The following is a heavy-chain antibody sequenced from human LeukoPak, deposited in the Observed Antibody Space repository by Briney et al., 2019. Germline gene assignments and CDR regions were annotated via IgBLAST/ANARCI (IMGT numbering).Heavy chain of an antibody. CDR3: AREGTGMVSFDY. V-gene: IGHV3-48*03. D-gene: IGHD5-18*01. J-gene: IGHJ4*02. Sequence: HPGGSLRLSCAASGFTISSYEMNWVRQAPGKGLEWVSYISSGGNTIYYADSVKGRFTISRDNAKNSLYLQMNSLRAEDTAVYYCAREGTGMVSFDYWGQGTLVTVSS. CDR1: GFTISSYE. CDR2: ISSGGNTI.